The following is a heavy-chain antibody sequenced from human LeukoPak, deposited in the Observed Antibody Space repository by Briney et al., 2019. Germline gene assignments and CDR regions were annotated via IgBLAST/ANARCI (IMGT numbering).Heavy chain of an antibody. D-gene: IGHD3-10*01. J-gene: IGHJ3*02. CDR2: ISAYNGNT. Sequence: GASVKVSCMASGYTFTSYGISWVRQAPGQGLEWMGWISAYNGNTNYAQKLQGRVTMTTDTSTSTAYMELRSLRSDDTAVYYCARGWMVRGAPRFAFDIWGQGTMVTVSS. CDR1: GYTFTSYG. V-gene: IGHV1-18*04. CDR3: ARGWMVRGAPRFAFDI.